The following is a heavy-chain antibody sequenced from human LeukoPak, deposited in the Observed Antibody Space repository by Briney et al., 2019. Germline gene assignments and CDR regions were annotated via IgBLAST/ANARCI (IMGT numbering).Heavy chain of an antibody. CDR2: ITPSSSYI. Sequence: GGSLRLSCAASGYTFSDYSINWVRQAPGKGLEWVSSITPSSSYIYYADSVKGRFTISRDNAKNSLYLQMNSLRAEDTAAYYCVRLRRNSDSSGYHYYYDYWGQGTLVTVSS. CDR3: VRLRRNSDSSGYHYYYDY. CDR1: GYTFSDYS. D-gene: IGHD3-22*01. J-gene: IGHJ4*02. V-gene: IGHV3-21*01.